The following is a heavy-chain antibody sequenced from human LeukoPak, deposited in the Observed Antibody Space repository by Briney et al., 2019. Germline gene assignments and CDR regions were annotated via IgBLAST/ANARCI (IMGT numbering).Heavy chain of an antibody. D-gene: IGHD3-9*01. J-gene: IGHJ4*02. V-gene: IGHV3-23*01. CDR3: AKDLDPYYDILTGGSD. Sequence: AGGSLRLSCAASGFTFSSYAMSWVRQAPGEGLEWVSAISGSGGSTYYADSVKGRFTISRDNSKNTLYLQMNSLRAEDTAVYYCAKDLDPYYDILTGGSDWGQGTLVTVSS. CDR1: GFTFSSYA. CDR2: ISGSGGST.